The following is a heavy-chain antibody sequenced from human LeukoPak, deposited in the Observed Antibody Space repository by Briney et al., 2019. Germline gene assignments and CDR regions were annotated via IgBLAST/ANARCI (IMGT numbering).Heavy chain of an antibody. Sequence: PSETLSLTCSVSGGSISPYYWSWIRQPPGKGLEWIGYIYYSGSTDYNPSLKSRVTLSVDTSKNQFSLKVSSVTAADTAVYYCASTILISGGSCCWYYFDSGGQGNLVTVSS. V-gene: IGHV4-59*12. CDR1: GGSISPYY. CDR2: IYYSGST. D-gene: IGHD2-15*01. J-gene: IGHJ4*02. CDR3: ASTILISGGSCCWYYFDS.